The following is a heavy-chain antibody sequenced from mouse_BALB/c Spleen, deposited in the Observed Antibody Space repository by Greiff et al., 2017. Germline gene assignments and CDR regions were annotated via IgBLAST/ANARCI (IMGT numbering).Heavy chain of an antibody. J-gene: IGHJ4*01. CDR3: ARGGTGTVYYAMDY. D-gene: IGHD4-1*01. CDR1: GYTFTSYV. CDR2: INPYNDGT. Sequence: EVQLQQSGPELVKPGASVKMSCKASGYTFTSYVMHWVKQKPGQGLEWIGYINPYNDGTKYNEKFKGKATLTSDKSSSTAYMELSSLTSEDSAVYYCARGGTGTVYYAMDYWGQGTSVTVSS. V-gene: IGHV1-14*01.